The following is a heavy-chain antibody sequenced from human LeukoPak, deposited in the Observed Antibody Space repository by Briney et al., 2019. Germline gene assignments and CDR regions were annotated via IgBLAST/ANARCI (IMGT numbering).Heavy chain of an antibody. Sequence: SETLSLTCTVSGGSISSSSYYWGWIRQPPGKGLEWIGSIYYSGSTYYNPSLKSRVTISVDTSKNQFSLKLSSVTAADTAVYYCARPSTIFGVVIIGDWGQGTLVTVSS. CDR3: ARPSTIFGVVIIGD. CDR2: IYYSGST. D-gene: IGHD3-3*01. V-gene: IGHV4-39*01. J-gene: IGHJ4*02. CDR1: GGSISSSSYY.